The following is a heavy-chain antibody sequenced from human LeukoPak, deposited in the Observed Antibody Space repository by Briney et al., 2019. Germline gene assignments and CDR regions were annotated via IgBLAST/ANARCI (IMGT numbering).Heavy chain of an antibody. CDR3: ARVRAAAIPYYFDY. Sequence: PSETLSLTCAVYGGSFSGHYWSWIRHPPGKGLEWIGEVNHSGSTNYNPSLKTRVTISVDTSKNQFSLKLTSVTAADTAAYYCARVRAAAIPYYFDYWGQGTLVTVSS. J-gene: IGHJ4*02. D-gene: IGHD6-13*01. CDR2: VNHSGST. CDR1: GGSFSGHY. V-gene: IGHV4-34*01.